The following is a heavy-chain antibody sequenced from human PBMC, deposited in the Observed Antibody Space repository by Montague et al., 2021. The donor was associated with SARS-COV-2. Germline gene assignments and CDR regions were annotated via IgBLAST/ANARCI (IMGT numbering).Heavy chain of an antibody. D-gene: IGHD4-23*01. CDR3: AGYERGGNYASPIYAMDV. CDR1: GASISSYY. CDR2: VHYTGST. Sequence: SETLSLTCTVSGASISSYYWTWIRQPPGKTLEWIGYVHYTGSTNFIPSLKSRVTMSLDTSKNQFSLRLSSVTAADTAVYYCAGYERGGNYASPIYAMDVWGQGTTVTVSS. V-gene: IGHV4-59*04. J-gene: IGHJ6*02.